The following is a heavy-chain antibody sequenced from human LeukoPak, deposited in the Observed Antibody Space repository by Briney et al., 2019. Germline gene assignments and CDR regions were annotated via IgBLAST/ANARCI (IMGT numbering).Heavy chain of an antibody. Sequence: SETLSLTCTVTGGSISSYYWSWIRQPPGKGLEWIGYIYSSGSTDYSPSLKSRVTISVDTSKNQFSLRLSSVTAADTAVYYCARNPSYSYGPNHDAFDIWGQGRMVTVSS. CDR3: ARNPSYSYGPNHDAFDI. CDR2: IYSSGST. CDR1: GGSISSYY. V-gene: IGHV4-59*08. D-gene: IGHD5-18*01. J-gene: IGHJ3*02.